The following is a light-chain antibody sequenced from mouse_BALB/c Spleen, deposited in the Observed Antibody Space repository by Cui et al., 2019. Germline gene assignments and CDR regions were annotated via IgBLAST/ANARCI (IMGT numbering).Light chain of an antibody. J-gene: IGKJ5*01. CDR1: SSVSY. CDR3: QQWSSNPLT. Sequence: HIVLTQSPALISASPGAKVTMTCSASSSVSYMYWYQQKPRSSPKPWIYLTSNLASGVPARFSGSGSGTSYSLTISSMEAEDAATYYCQQWSSNPLTFGAGTKLELK. V-gene: IGKV4-68*01. CDR2: LTS.